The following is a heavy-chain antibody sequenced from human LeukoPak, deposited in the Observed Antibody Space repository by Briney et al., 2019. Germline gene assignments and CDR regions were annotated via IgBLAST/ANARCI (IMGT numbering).Heavy chain of an antibody. Sequence: PGGSLRLSCAASGFTFSSYSMNWVRQAPGKGLEWDSSISSSSSYIYYADSVKGRFTISRDNAKNSLYLQMNSLRAEDTAVYYCARDYGITGTRLFDYWGQGTLDTVSS. D-gene: IGHD1-7*01. CDR1: GFTFSSYS. V-gene: IGHV3-21*01. CDR2: ISSSSSYI. J-gene: IGHJ4*02. CDR3: ARDYGITGTRLFDY.